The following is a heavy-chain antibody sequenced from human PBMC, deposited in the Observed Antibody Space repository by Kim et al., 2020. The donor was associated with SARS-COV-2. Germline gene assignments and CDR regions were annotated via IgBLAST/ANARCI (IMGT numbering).Heavy chain of an antibody. V-gene: IGHV3-30*18. D-gene: IGHD3-16*01. CDR3: AKEGHWGQPDP. CDR1: TFTISKSG. Sequence: GGSLRLSCAASTFTISKSGMHWVRQAPGKGLEWLALISYDGKNKNYEESVKGRFTISRDNSKNTLYLQMDSLRVEDTAVYYLAKEGHWGQPDPWGQGTLVTASS. J-gene: IGHJ5*02. CDR2: ISYDGKNK.